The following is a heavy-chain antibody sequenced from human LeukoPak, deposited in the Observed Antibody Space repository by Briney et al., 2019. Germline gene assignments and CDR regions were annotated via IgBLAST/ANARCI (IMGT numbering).Heavy chain of an antibody. Sequence: SETLSLTCAVSGYSISSGYYWGWIRQPPGKGLEWIGSIYHSGSTYYNPSLKSRVTISVDTSKNQFSLELSSVTAADTAVYYCARDASGYSPWDFDYWGQGTLVTVSS. CDR2: IYHSGST. V-gene: IGHV4-38-2*02. CDR1: GYSISSGYY. D-gene: IGHD3-22*01. J-gene: IGHJ4*02. CDR3: ARDASGYSPWDFDY.